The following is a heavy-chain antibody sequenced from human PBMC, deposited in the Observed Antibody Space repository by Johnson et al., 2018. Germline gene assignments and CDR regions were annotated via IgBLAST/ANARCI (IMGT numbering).Heavy chain of an antibody. D-gene: IGHD3-10*01. Sequence: QVQLQESGGGLAKPGGSLRLSCTGSGFIFSDYYMTWIRQAPGKGLECVSFISGGGDSIYYADSVKGRFTISRDNAKNSLFLQMISLRDEDTAVYYGAREGYNRFHMGYHYMDVWGKGTSVTVSS. V-gene: IGHV3-11*04. CDR2: ISGGGDSI. CDR3: AREGYNRFHMGYHYMDV. CDR1: GFIFSDYY. J-gene: IGHJ6*03.